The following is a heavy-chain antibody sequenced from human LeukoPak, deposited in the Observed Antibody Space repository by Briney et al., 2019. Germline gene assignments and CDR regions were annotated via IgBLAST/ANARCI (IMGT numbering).Heavy chain of an antibody. CDR1: GGSCDDYY. J-gene: IGHJ5*02. V-gene: IGHV4-34*01. CDR3: ARGRDRSTAGDL. Sequence: PSETLSLTCDVSGGSCDDYYCSWIRQPPGKGLEWIGEIHPHGIFYYNSSLMSRVTISINTSKSQFSLRLPSVTAADTAFYYCARGRDRSTAGDLWGQGSLVTVSS. D-gene: IGHD5-24*01. CDR2: IHPHGIF.